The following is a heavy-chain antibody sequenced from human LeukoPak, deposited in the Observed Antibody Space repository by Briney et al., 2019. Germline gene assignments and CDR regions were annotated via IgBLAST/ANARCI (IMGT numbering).Heavy chain of an antibody. D-gene: IGHD3-10*01. CDR3: ARVRVYGSGRKFTGNWYFDL. J-gene: IGHJ2*01. V-gene: IGHV4-34*01. Sequence: SETLSLTCTVSGGSISSYYWSWIRQPPGKGREWIGEINHIGSTNYNPSLKSRVTISVDTSKNQFSLKLSSVTAADTAVYFCARVRVYGSGRKFTGNWYFDLWGRGTLVTVSS. CDR2: INHIGST. CDR1: GGSISSYY.